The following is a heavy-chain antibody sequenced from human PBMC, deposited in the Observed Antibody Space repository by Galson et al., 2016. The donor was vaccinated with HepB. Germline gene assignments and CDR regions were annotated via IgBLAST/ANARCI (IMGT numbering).Heavy chain of an antibody. V-gene: IGHV3-23*01. J-gene: IGHJ4*02. CDR2: SSGTGATT. CDR3: ARGGMFYDDSFGVGFY. Sequence: SLRLSCAASGFTLSTYAMSWVRQAPGKGLEWVSSSSGTGATTYYADSVKGRFTISRDNAKNSLYLQMNSLRAEDTAFYYCARGGMFYDDSFGVGFYWGQGTLVTVSS. CDR1: GFTLSTYA. D-gene: IGHD3-22*01.